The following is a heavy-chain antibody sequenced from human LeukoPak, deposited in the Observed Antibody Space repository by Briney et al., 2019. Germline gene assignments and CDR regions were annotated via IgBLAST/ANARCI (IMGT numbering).Heavy chain of an antibody. CDR1: GFTFSGYN. CDR3: ARDPPPRGTAMVTGGDY. Sequence: GGSLRLSCAASGFTFSGYNMNWVRQAPGKGLEWVSSISSSSSFMFYADSMKGRFTISRDNAKRSLYLQMNSLRAEDTAMYYCARDPPPRGTAMVTGGDYWGQGTLVTVSS. D-gene: IGHD5-18*01. V-gene: IGHV3-21*01. CDR2: ISSSSSFM. J-gene: IGHJ4*02.